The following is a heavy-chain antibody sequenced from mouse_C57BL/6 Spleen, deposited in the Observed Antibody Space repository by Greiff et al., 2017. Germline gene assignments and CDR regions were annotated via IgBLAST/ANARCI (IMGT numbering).Heavy chain of an antibody. CDR2: IDPANGNT. D-gene: IGHD1-1*01. CDR3: ARNYYGSRPYYAMDY. CDR1: GFNIKNTY. V-gene: IGHV14-3*01. J-gene: IGHJ4*01. Sequence: VHVKQSVAELVRPGASVKLSCTASGFNIKNTYMHWVKQRPEQGLEWIGRIDPANGNTKYAPKFQGKATITADTSSNTAYLQLSSLTSEDTAIYYCARNYYGSRPYYAMDYWGQGTSVTVSS.